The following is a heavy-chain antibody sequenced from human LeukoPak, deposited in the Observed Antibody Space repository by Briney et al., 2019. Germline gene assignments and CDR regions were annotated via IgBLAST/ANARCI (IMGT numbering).Heavy chain of an antibody. CDR1: GGSISSSSYD. J-gene: IGHJ4*02. CDR3: ARRKFPGYFDY. Sequence: SETLSLTCTVSGGSISSSSYDWSWVRQPPGKGLECIGEINHSASTNYNPSLKSRVTISVETSKNQFSLKLRSVTAADTAVYYCARRKFPGYFDYWGQGTLVTVSS. CDR2: INHSAST. V-gene: IGHV4-39*07. D-gene: IGHD3-10*01.